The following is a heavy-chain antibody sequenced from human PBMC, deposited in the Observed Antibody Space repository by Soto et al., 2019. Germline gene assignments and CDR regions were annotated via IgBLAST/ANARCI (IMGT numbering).Heavy chain of an antibody. Sequence: EVQVLESGGGLVQPGGSLRLSCAASGFTFRSDTMIWVRQAPGKGLEWVSSIGNSGVSANYADSVRGRFTISRDNSKNTLYLQMTNLRADDTAIYYGSPDSGGGECAFWGQGTLVTVSS. V-gene: IGHV3-23*05. D-gene: IGHD6-19*01. CDR3: SPDSGGGECAF. CDR1: GFTFRSDT. CDR2: IGNSGVSA. J-gene: IGHJ1*01.